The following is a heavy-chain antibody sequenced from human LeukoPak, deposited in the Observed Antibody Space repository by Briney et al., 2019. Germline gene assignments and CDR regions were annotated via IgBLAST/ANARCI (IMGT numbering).Heavy chain of an antibody. V-gene: IGHV4-59*01. CDR1: GGSISSYY. J-gene: IGHJ6*03. CDR3: ARVTYYYDSSGSKGGTYYYYYYMDV. Sequence: SETLSLTCTVSGGSISSYYWSWIRQPPGKGLEWIGYIYYSGSTNYNPSLKSRVTISVDTSKNQFSLRLSSVTAADTAVYYCARVTYYYDSSGSKGGTYYYYYYMDVWGKGTTVTISS. CDR2: IYYSGST. D-gene: IGHD3-22*01.